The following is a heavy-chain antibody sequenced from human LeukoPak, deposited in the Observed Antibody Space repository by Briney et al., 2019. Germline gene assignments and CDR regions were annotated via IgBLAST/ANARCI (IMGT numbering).Heavy chain of an antibody. CDR3: VRGDTYDYYYYYYGMDV. D-gene: IGHD3-16*01. Sequence: GGSLRLSCAASGFTFTTYAMNWVRQAPGKGLEWVSFISSSGATVYYADSVKGRFTISRDNAKNTLYLQMNSLRPEDTAVYYCVRGDTYDYYYYYYGMDVWGQGTTVTVSS. J-gene: IGHJ6*02. CDR1: GFTFTTYA. V-gene: IGHV3-48*01. CDR2: ISSSGATV.